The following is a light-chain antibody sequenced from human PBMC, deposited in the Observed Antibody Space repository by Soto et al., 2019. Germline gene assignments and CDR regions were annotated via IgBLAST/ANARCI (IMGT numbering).Light chain of an antibody. CDR3: QQYGSSPLT. Sequence: EIVMTQSPATLSVSPGERATLSCRASQSVSSSYLAWYQHKPGQAPRLLIHGASSRVTGIPDRFSGSGSGTDFTLTITRLEPEDFAVYYCQQYGSSPLTFGGGTKVDIK. CDR1: QSVSSSY. CDR2: GAS. V-gene: IGKV3-20*01. J-gene: IGKJ4*01.